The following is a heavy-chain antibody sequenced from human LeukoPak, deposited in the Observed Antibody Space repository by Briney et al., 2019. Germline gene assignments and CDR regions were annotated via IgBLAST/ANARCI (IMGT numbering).Heavy chain of an antibody. CDR3: AGTSKYMAV. J-gene: IGHJ6*03. Sequence: PSETLSLTCTVSGDSTSSTLYFWGWIRQPPGKGLEWIGYISYSENTNYNPSLKSRVNISVDSSKNQFSLKLSSVTAADTAVYYCAGTSKYMAVWGKGTTVTVSS. CDR2: ISYSENT. CDR1: GDSTSSTLYF. V-gene: IGHV4-61*05.